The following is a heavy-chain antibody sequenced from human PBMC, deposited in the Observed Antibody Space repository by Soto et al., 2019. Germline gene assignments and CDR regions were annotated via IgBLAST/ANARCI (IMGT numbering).Heavy chain of an antibody. CDR3: ARVMFYSDSNYYYFRGPFDY. CDR2: IFHSGST. D-gene: IGHD3-22*01. CDR1: GASVISTNW. V-gene: IGHV4-4*02. J-gene: IGHJ4*02. Sequence: QVHLQESGPGLVKPSGTLSLTCAVSGASVISTNWWSWVRQPPGKGLEWIREIFHSGSTNYNPSLKSRVTISLDKSKNQFSLNLTSVTAADTAIYYCARVMFYSDSNYYYFRGPFDYWGRGTLVTVSS.